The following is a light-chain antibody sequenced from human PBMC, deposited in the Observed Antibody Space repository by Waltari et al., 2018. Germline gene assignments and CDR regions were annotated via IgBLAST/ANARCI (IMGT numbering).Light chain of an antibody. CDR1: QSLVHSDGNTY. CDR2: KAF. CDR3: MQGTHWPYT. J-gene: IGKJ2*01. V-gene: IGKV2-30*02. Sequence: DVVLTQSPLSLPVTPGQPASISRSSSQSLVHSDGNTYLYWFQHRQGQPPRRLIYKAFNRDGGVPDRFSGSGSGTDFTLKISRVEAEDVGVYYCMQGTHWPYTFGQGTKLE.